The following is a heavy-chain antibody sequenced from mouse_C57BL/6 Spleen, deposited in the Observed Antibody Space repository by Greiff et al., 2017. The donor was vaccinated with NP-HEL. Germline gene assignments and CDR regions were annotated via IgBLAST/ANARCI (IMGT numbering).Heavy chain of an antibody. V-gene: IGHV1-81*01. D-gene: IGHD1-1*01. J-gene: IGHJ3*01. CDR1: GYTFTSYG. CDR2: IYPRSGNT. Sequence: QVQLQQSGAELARPGASVKLSCKASGYTFTSYGISWVKQRTGQGLEWIGEIYPRSGNTYYNEKFKGKATLTADKSSSTAYMELRSLTSEDSAVYFCARSENSITTVVAPFAYWGQGTLVTVSA. CDR3: ARSENSITTVVAPFAY.